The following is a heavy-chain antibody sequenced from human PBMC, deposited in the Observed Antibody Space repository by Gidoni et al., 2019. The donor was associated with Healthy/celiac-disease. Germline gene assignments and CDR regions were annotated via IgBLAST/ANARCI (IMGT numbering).Heavy chain of an antibody. J-gene: IGHJ5*02. CDR3: ARDIRITMVRGVTSIRFDP. CDR1: GGSFSGYS. CDR2: INHSGST. Sequence: QVQLQQWGAGLLKPSETLSPPCAVYGGSFSGYSWTWIRQPQGKELEWIGEINHSGSTNYNPSLKSRVTISVDTSKNQFSLKLSSVTAADTAVYYCARDIRITMVRGVTSIRFDPWGQGTLVTVSS. D-gene: IGHD3-10*01. V-gene: IGHV4-34*01.